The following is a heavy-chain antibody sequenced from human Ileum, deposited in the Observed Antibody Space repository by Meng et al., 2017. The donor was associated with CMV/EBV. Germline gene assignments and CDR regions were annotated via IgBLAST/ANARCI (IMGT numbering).Heavy chain of an antibody. V-gene: IGHV4-34*01. J-gene: IGHJ4*02. Sequence: QVQLQQWGAGLLKPPEPRFLMCAVYGGSFSEYHWSWIRQPPGKGLEWIGEINHGGSSNYNPSLKSRVTISVDRSRNQVSLKLTSVTAADTAVYYCARASPQRRFLSYWGQGTLVTVSS. CDR1: GGSFSEYH. D-gene: IGHD3-3*01. CDR3: ARASPQRRFLSY. CDR2: INHGGSS.